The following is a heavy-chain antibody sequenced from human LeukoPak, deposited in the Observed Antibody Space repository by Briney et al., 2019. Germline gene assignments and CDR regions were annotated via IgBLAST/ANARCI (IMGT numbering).Heavy chain of an antibody. J-gene: IGHJ4*02. CDR1: GGSISSYY. V-gene: IGHV4-59*08. CDR2: IYYSGST. D-gene: IGHD5-18*01. CDR3: ARHSSRGYSYDFDY. Sequence: SETLSLTCIVSGGSISSYYWSWIRQPPGKGLEWIGYIYYSGSTNYNPSLKSRVTISLDTSKIQFSLKLSSVTAADTAVYYCARHSSRGYSYDFDYWGQGTLVTVSS.